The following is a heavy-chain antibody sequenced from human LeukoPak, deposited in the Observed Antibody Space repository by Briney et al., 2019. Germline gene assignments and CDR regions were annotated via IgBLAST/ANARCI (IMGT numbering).Heavy chain of an antibody. J-gene: IGHJ4*02. V-gene: IGHV4-38-2*01. D-gene: IGHD3-10*01. CDR1: GYSISSGYY. CDR3: ARVLRGVIHYFDY. Sequence: PSETLSLTCAVSGYSISSGYYWGWIRQPPGKGLEWIGSIYHSGSTYYNPSPKSRVTISVDASKNQFSLKLSSVTAADTAVYYCARVLRGVIHYFDYWGQGTLVTVSS. CDR2: IYHSGST.